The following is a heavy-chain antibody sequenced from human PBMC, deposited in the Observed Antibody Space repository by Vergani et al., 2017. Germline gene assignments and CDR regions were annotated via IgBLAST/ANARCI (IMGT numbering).Heavy chain of an antibody. D-gene: IGHD3-3*01. J-gene: IGHJ6*04. CDR2: IRDKAYNYAT. V-gene: IGHV3-73*02. CDR1: GLTFSDSA. Sequence: EVHLVESGGGLVQPGESLKLSCATSGLTFSDSAIHWVRQTSGKGLEWIGRIRDKAYNYATVYAVSVKGRFTISRDESKKTAYVQIEGLTTEDTAVYYWFYDCWAGYDTGDVGGKGTTVNVSS. CDR3: FYDCWAGYDTGDV.